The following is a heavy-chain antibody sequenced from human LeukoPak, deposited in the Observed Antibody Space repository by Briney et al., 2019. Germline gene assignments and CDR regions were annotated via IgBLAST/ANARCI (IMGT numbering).Heavy chain of an antibody. J-gene: IGHJ4*02. CDR2: ISPSGGST. Sequence: GASVKVSCKAFGYTFTSNYMHWVRQAPGQGPEWMGVISPSGGSTTYAQKFQGRVTLTRDMSTSTDYLELSSLRSEDTAVYYCARSSYGDYYFDYWGQGTLVTVSS. D-gene: IGHD4-17*01. CDR1: GYTFTSNY. CDR3: ARSSYGDYYFDY. V-gene: IGHV1-46*01.